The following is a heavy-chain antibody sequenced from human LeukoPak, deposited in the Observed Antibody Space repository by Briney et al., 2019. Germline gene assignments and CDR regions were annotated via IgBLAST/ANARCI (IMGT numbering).Heavy chain of an antibody. J-gene: IGHJ4*02. V-gene: IGHV3-48*03. Sequence: QTGGSLRLSCAASGFTFSSYEMNWVRQAPGKGLERVSYISSSGSTIYYADSVKGRFTISRDNAKNSLYLQMNSLRAEDTAVYYCASPSGATGCWGQGTLVTVSS. CDR3: ASPSGATGC. CDR1: GFTFSSYE. CDR2: ISSSGSTI. D-gene: IGHD1-14*01.